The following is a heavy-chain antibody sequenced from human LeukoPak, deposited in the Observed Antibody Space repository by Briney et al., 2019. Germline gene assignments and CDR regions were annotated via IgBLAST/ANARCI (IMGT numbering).Heavy chain of an antibody. Sequence: GGSLRLSCAVSGFTFSSYAMSWVRQAPGKGLEWVSAISGSGGSTYYADSVKGRFTISRDNSKNTLHLQMNSLRAEDTAVYYCAKDPRSTDYHYFDYWGQGTLVTVSS. CDR2: ISGSGGST. V-gene: IGHV3-23*01. CDR3: AKDPRSTDYHYFDY. J-gene: IGHJ4*02. CDR1: GFTFSSYA. D-gene: IGHD4-11*01.